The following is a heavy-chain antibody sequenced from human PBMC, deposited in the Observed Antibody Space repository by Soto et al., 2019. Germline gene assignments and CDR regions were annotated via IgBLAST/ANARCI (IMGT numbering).Heavy chain of an antibody. J-gene: IGHJ4*02. Sequence: SETLSLTCTVSGGSISSGGYYWTWIRQPPGKGLEWIGYIYHSGSTGYNPSLKSRVTISIDTSKNQFSLRLSSLTAADTAVYYCTSRAHDFWGQGTLVTVYS. CDR1: GGSISSGGYY. CDR3: TSRAHDF. V-gene: IGHV4-61*08. D-gene: IGHD3-3*01. CDR2: IYHSGST.